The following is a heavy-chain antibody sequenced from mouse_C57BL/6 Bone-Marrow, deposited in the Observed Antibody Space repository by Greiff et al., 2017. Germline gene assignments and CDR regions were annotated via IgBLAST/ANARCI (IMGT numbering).Heavy chain of an antibody. CDR2: IHPNSGST. CDR3: ARMGDYYGSSGFAY. V-gene: IGHV1-64*01. Sequence: QVQLQQPGAELVKPGASVKLSCKASGYTFTSYWMHWVKQRPGQGLEWIGMIHPNSGSTNYNEKFKSKATLTVDKSSSTAYMQLSSLTSEDSAVYYCARMGDYYGSSGFAYWGQGTLVTVAA. CDR1: GYTFTSYW. J-gene: IGHJ3*01. D-gene: IGHD1-1*01.